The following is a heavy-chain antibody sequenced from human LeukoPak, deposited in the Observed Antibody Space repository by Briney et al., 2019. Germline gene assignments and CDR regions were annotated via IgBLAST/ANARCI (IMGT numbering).Heavy chain of an antibody. CDR2: IIPIFGTA. CDR1: GYTFTGYY. D-gene: IGHD1-1*01. CDR3: ARGTEKLDP. J-gene: IGHJ5*02. Sequence: SVKVSCKASGYTFTGYYMHWVRQAPGQGLEWMGGIIPIFGTANYAQKFQGRVPITADESTSTAYMELSSLRSEDTAVYYCARGTEKLDPWGQGTLVTVSS. V-gene: IGHV1-69*13.